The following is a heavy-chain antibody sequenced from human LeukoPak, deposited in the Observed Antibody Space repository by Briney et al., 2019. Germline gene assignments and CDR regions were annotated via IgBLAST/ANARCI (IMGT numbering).Heavy chain of an antibody. Sequence: PGRSLRLSCAATGFTFSNYAIHWGRQAPGKGLEWVAFISDDGSRQHYADSVKGRFTISRDNSKNTLYLQMNSLRGEDTGVYFCAREYGGNTYYFDYWGQGTLVTVSS. J-gene: IGHJ4*02. CDR1: GFTFSNYA. D-gene: IGHD4-23*01. CDR2: ISDDGSRQ. CDR3: AREYGGNTYYFDY. V-gene: IGHV3-30-3*01.